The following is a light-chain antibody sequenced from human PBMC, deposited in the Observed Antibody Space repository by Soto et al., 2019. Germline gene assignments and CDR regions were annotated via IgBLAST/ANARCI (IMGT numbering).Light chain of an antibody. V-gene: IGLV4-69*01. J-gene: IGLJ2*01. CDR3: QTSGSGIVV. CDR1: SGRSNYA. Sequence: QLVLTQSPSASASLGASVKLTCTLSSGRSNYAIAWHQQQSEKGPRYLMKLNSDGSHSKGDGIPDRFSGSSSGAERYLTISSLQSEDDAHYYCQTSGSGIVVFGGGTKVTVL. CDR2: LNSDGSH.